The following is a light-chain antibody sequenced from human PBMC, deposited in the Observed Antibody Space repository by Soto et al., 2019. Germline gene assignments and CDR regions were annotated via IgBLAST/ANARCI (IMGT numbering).Light chain of an antibody. CDR3: QQYGSSPWT. CDR2: GAS. V-gene: IGKV3-20*01. CDR1: QSVDSSF. J-gene: IGKJ1*01. Sequence: EIVLTQSPGTLSLSPGERATLSCRASQSVDSSFLGWYQQKPGQSPRLLIYGASSRAAGVPDRFTGSGSGTDFTLTINRLEPEDFAVYYCQQYGSSPWTFGQGTKVDIK.